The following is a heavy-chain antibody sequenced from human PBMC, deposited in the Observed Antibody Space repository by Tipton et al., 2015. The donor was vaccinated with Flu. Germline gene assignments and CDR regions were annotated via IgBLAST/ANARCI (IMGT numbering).Heavy chain of an antibody. CDR3: ASFVRPYFTNGLDV. CDR2: VYQSGST. CDR1: GASVSSSAYY. V-gene: IGHV4-39*07. D-gene: IGHD3-10*02. Sequence: TLSLTCTVSGASVSSSAYYWAWVRQPPGKGLEWIGNVYQSGSTSHNPSLKSRVTISIDTSADQFFLKLKSVTAADTAVYFCASFVRPYFTNGLDVWGQGTPVTVSS. J-gene: IGHJ6*02.